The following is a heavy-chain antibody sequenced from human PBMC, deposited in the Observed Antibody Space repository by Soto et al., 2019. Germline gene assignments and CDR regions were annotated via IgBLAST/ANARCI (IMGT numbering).Heavy chain of an antibody. CDR2: IIPIFGTA. Sequence: QVQLVQSGAEVKKPGSSVKVSCKASGGTFSSYAISWVRQAPGQWLEWMGGIIPIFGTANYAQKIQGRVTITADESTRTAYMELSSLRSEDTAVYYCARVGRGSNSGGWYDYWGQGTLVTVSS. CDR3: ARVGRGSNSGGWYDY. V-gene: IGHV1-69*12. D-gene: IGHD6-19*01. J-gene: IGHJ4*02. CDR1: GGTFSSYA.